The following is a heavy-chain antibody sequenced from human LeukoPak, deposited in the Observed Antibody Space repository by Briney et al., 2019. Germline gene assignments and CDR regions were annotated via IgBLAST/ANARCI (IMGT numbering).Heavy chain of an antibody. Sequence: PGRSLRLSCAASGFTFSSYGMHWVRQAPGKGLEWGAVICFDGSNKYYADSVKGRFTISRENSQNTLYLQMNSLRAEDTAVYYCARDRDWGCSYCSYWGQGTLVTVSS. CDR3: ARDRDWGCSYCSY. CDR1: GFTFSSYG. V-gene: IGHV3-33*01. D-gene: IGHD7-27*01. J-gene: IGHJ4*02. CDR2: ICFDGSNK.